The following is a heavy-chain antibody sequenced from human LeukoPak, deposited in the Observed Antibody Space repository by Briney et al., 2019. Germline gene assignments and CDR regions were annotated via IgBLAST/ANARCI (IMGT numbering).Heavy chain of an antibody. CDR2: INPSGGST. D-gene: IGHD3-10*01. CDR1: GYSFSDYY. V-gene: IGHV1-46*01. CDR3: ARDGEGNLHN. Sequence: ASVKVSCKTSGYSFSDYYMHWVRQAPGQGLEWMGIINPSGGSTSHAQKFQGRVTMTRDTSTSTVYMELSSLRSEDTAVYYCARDGEGNLHNWGQGTLVTVSS. J-gene: IGHJ4*02.